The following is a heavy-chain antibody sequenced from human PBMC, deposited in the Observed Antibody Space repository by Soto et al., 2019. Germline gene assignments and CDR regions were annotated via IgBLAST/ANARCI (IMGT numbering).Heavy chain of an antibody. V-gene: IGHV1-2*02. CDR3: ARDQGHIYSGYDFPNYYYGMDV. D-gene: IGHD5-12*01. CDR1: GYTFTGYY. J-gene: IGHJ6*02. Sequence: SVKVSCQASGYTFTGYYMHWVRQAPGQGLEWMGWINPNSGGTNYAQKFQGRVTMTRDTSISTAYMELSRLRSDETAVYYCARDQGHIYSGYDFPNYYYGMDVWGQGTTVTVSS. CDR2: INPNSGGT.